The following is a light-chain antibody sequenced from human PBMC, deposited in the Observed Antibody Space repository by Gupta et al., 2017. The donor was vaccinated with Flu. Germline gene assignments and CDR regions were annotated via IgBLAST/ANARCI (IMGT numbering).Light chain of an antibody. J-gene: IGLJ1*01. CDR1: SSDVGDCNY. Sequence: ITISCTGTSSDVGDCNYVSWYQQHPGKAPKLIIYEVSSRPSGVSNRFFGSKFGNTASLTISGLRAEDEADYYCSSYTSRSSLGVFGTGTTVTV. V-gene: IGLV2-14*01. CDR3: SSYTSRSSLGV. CDR2: EVS.